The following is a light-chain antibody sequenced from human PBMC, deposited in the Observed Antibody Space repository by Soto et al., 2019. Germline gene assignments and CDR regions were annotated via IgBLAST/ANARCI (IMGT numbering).Light chain of an antibody. CDR1: SSDVGGYNY. V-gene: IGLV2-11*01. Sequence: QSALTQPRSVSGSPGQSVTISCTGTSSDVGGYNYVSWYQQHPGKAPKLMIYDVSKRPSGVPDRFSGSKSGNTASLTISGIQAEDEADYYCCSYAVSYTGVFGGGTKLTVL. J-gene: IGLJ3*02. CDR2: DVS. CDR3: CSYAVSYTGV.